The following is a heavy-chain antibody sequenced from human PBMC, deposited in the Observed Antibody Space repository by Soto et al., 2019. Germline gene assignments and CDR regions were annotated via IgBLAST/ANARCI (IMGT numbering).Heavy chain of an antibody. Sequence: QVHLQESGPGLVKPSETLSLTCTVSGGSISGHYWSWIRQTPGKGLEWIGYIHYSGSTNYTPSLKSRVTIPVDTSRNQFSLRVSPVTAADTAVYYCARTTADGSGDYWGQGTLVTVSS. V-gene: IGHV4-59*11. CDR2: IHYSGST. CDR3: ARTTADGSGDY. D-gene: IGHD3-10*01. CDR1: GGSISGHY. J-gene: IGHJ4*02.